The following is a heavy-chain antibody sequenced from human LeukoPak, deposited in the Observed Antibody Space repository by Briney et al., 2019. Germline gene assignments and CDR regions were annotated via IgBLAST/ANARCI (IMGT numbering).Heavy chain of an antibody. D-gene: IGHD2-2*01. CDR3: ARGTPPDIVVVPAATQGVYYFDY. Sequence: SETLSLTRAVYVGSFSGYYWGWIRQPPGKGLEWIGEINHSGSTNYNPSLKSRVTISVDTSKNQFSLKLSSVTAADTAVYYCARGTPPDIVVVPAATQGVYYFDYWGQGTLVTVSS. V-gene: IGHV4-34*01. CDR1: VGSFSGYY. CDR2: INHSGST. J-gene: IGHJ4*02.